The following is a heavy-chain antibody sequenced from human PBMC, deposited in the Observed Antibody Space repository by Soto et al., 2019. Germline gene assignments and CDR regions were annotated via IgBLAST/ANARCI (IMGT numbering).Heavy chain of an antibody. CDR2: VYSSGHT. CDR1: GGSSINYY. Sequence: QVQLQESGPGLVKPSETLSLTCTVSGGSSINYYWTWIRQPPGKGLEWIGYVYSSGHTSYNPSLKSRVTISIDTSKNQFSLKLSSVTAADTAGYYCARALAVPGYYFDYWGQGTLVTVSS. V-gene: IGHV4-59*01. J-gene: IGHJ4*02. CDR3: ARALAVPGYYFDY. D-gene: IGHD6-19*01.